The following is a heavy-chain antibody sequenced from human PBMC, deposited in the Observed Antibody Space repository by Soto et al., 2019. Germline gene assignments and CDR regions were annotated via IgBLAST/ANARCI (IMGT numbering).Heavy chain of an antibody. CDR1: GFTFSDYY. CDR3: ASGTNGAFFVY. CDR2: ISSRSSTI. D-gene: IGHD2-8*01. Sequence: QVQLVESGGGLVKPGGSLRLSCAASGFTFSDYYMSWIRQAPGKGLEWVSYISSRSSTIFYAGSVKGRFTISRDNVKNSLYLQMNSLRAEDTAVYYCASGTNGAFFVYWGQGILVTVSS. J-gene: IGHJ4*02. V-gene: IGHV3-11*01.